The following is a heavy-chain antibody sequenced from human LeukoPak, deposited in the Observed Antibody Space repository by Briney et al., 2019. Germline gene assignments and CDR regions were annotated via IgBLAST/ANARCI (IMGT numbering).Heavy chain of an antibody. V-gene: IGHV4-39*01. D-gene: IGHD2-15*01. CDR2: MSYSGST. Sequence: SETLSLTCTVSGDSISSSTYHWGWIRQPPGKGLEWIATMSYSGSTYYNPSLKSRVTMSVDTSKNQSSLKVDSVTAADTAVYYCARWGCSGGGCYYYFYYGMDVWGQGTTVTVSS. CDR1: GDSISSSTYH. CDR3: ARWGCSGGGCYYYFYYGMDV. J-gene: IGHJ6*02.